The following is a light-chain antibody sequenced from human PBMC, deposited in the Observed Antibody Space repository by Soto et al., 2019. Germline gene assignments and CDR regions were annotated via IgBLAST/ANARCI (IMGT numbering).Light chain of an antibody. Sequence: GLSLSPGTLSLNPGERATLSCRASQSVSRYLAWYQQKPGQGPRLLIYGASSRATGSPDRFSGSGSGTDVTLTINRREPEDFALYYCQQSGSSPPPFGQGSKV. CDR3: QQSGSSPPP. J-gene: IGKJ1*01. CDR1: QSVSRY. V-gene: IGKV3-20*01. CDR2: GAS.